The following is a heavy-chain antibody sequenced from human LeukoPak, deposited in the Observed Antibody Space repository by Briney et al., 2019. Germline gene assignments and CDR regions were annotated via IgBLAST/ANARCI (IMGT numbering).Heavy chain of an antibody. D-gene: IGHD3-22*01. CDR3: ARAVVIRDYYYGMDV. V-gene: IGHV4-59*01. CDR2: IYYSGST. CDR1: GGSISGYY. J-gene: IGHJ6*02. Sequence: PSETLSLTCTVSGGSISGYYWSWIRQPPGKGLEWIGYIYYSGSTNYNPSLKSRVTISVDTSKNQFSLKLSSVTAADTAVYYCARAVVIRDYYYGMDVWGQGTTVTVSS.